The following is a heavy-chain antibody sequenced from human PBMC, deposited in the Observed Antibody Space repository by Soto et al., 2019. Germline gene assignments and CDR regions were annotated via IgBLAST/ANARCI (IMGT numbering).Heavy chain of an antibody. CDR2: INHSGST. V-gene: IGHV4-34*01. CDR3: ARAPDKYYFDS. J-gene: IGHJ4*02. CDR1: GGLFIFYY. Sequence: DTLSLTPAVYGGLFIFYYSNLLRQPPGKGPEWIGDINHSGSTNYNPSLKSRVIISVDTSKNQFSLKLRSVTAADMAVFYCARAPDKYYFDSWGQGTLVNVS.